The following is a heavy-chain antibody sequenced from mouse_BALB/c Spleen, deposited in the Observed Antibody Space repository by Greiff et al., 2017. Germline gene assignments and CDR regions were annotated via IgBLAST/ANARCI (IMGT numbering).Heavy chain of an antibody. CDR2: ISSGSSTI. CDR3: ARQDYPYAMDY. D-gene: IGHD2-4*01. CDR1: GFTFSSFG. V-gene: IGHV5-17*02. J-gene: IGHJ4*01. Sequence: EVQGVESGGGLVQPGGSRKLSCAASGFTFSSFGMHWVRQAPEKGLEWVAYISSGSSTIYYADTVKGRFTISRDNAKNTLYLQMSSLKSEDTAMYYCARQDYPYAMDYWGQGTSVTVSS.